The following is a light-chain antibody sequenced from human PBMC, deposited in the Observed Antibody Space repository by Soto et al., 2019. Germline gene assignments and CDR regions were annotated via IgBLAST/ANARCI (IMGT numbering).Light chain of an antibody. CDR3: SSYTSSSTLV. Sequence: QSALTQPASVYGSPGQSVTISCTGTSSDVGGYNYVSWYQQHPGKAPKLMIYDVSNRPSGVSNRFSGSKSGNTASLTISGRQAEDEADYYCSSYTSSSTLVFGGGNKLTVL. V-gene: IGLV2-14*01. CDR1: SSDVGGYNY. J-gene: IGLJ2*01. CDR2: DVS.